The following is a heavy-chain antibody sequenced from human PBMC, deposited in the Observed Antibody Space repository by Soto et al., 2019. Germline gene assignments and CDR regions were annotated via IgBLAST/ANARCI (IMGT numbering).Heavy chain of an antibody. Sequence: PGGSLRLSCAASGFTFSSYWMHWVRQVPGKGLVWVSRVSCDGSATDYADSVKGRFTVSRDNAKNTVFLQMTGLRDEDTDVYSCPRAIRLYGGNSLDKWGQGALVTVSS. D-gene: IGHD4-17*01. CDR1: GFTFSSYW. CDR3: PRAIRLYGGNSLDK. J-gene: IGHJ4*02. V-gene: IGHV3-74*01. CDR2: VSCDGSAT.